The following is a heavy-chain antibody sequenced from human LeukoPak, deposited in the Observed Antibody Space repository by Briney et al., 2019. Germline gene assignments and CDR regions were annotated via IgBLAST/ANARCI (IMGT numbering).Heavy chain of an antibody. J-gene: IGHJ6*04. D-gene: IGHD3-3*01. V-gene: IGHV3-23*01. CDR3: ANKGNKYDFWRSYQLDV. Sequence: GGSLRLSCAASGFTFSSYAMSWVRQAPGKGLEWVAAISGSGGSTYYADSVKGRFTISRDNSKNTLYLQMNSLRAEDTAVYSCANKGNKYDFWRSYQLDVWGKGTTVTVSS. CDR1: GFTFSSYA. CDR2: ISGSGGST.